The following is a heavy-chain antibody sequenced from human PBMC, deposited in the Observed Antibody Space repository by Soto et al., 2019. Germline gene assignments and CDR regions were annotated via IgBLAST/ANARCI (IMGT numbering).Heavy chain of an antibody. Sequence: SVTVSLMSCRCGLKSSARWWLQQETGQWLEWMGWISAYNGNTNYAQKLQGRVTMTTDTSTSTAYMELRSLRSDDTAVYYCARDFPPYYYFWSGYYTHWYYYYVMDFWGQGTTVTVSS. V-gene: IGHV1-18*01. CDR2: ISAYNGNT. D-gene: IGHD3-3*01. CDR1: RCGLKSSA. J-gene: IGHJ6*02. CDR3: ARDFPPYYYFWSGYYTHWYYYYVMDF.